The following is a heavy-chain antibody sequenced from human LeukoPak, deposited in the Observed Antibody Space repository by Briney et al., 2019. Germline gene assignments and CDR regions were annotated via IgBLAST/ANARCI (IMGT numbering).Heavy chain of an antibody. CDR1: GFTFSNYW. Sequence: GGSLRLSCAASGFTFSNYWMHWVRQAPGKGLVWVSRINSDGSTTNYADSVKGRFTISRDNVKNTLFLQMNSLGAEDTAVYYCASLQNVPSYYYYYVMDVWGQGTTVTVSS. V-gene: IGHV3-74*01. D-gene: IGHD2/OR15-2a*01. J-gene: IGHJ6*02. CDR3: ASLQNVPSYYYYYVMDV. CDR2: INSDGSTT.